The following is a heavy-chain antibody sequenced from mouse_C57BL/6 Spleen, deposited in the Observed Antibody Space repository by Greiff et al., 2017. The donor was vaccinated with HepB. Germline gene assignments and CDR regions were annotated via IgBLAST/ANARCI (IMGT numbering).Heavy chain of an antibody. Sequence: VMLVESGPGLVAPSQSLSITCTVSGFSLTSYAISWVRQPPGKGLEWLGVICTGGGTNYNSALISRLSISKDNSKSQVFLQMNSLQTDDTARYYCARWANRDYAMDYWGQGTSVTVSS. CDR2: ICTGGGT. CDR3: ARWANRDYAMDY. CDR1: GFSLTSYA. V-gene: IGHV2-9-1*01. J-gene: IGHJ4*01.